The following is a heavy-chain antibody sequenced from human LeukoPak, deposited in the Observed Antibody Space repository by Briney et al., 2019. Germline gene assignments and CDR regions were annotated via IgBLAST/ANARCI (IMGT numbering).Heavy chain of an antibody. CDR1: GGSISSGGYY. D-gene: IGHD3-22*01. V-gene: IGHV4-31*03. CDR2: IYYSGST. Sequence: SQTLSLTCTVSGGSISSGGYYWSWIRQHPGKGLEWIGYIYYSGSTYYNPSLKSRVTISVDTSKNQFSLKLSSVTAEDTAVYYCARSGDSSGYYYLKPFDYWGQGTLVTVSS. CDR3: ARSGDSSGYYYLKPFDY. J-gene: IGHJ4*02.